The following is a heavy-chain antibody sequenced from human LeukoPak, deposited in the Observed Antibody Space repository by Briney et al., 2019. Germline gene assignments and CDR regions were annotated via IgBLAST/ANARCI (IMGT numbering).Heavy chain of an antibody. J-gene: IGHJ4*02. V-gene: IGHV1-3*04. D-gene: IGHD3-10*01. Sequence: GASVKVSCKASGYTFTNYAMHWVRQAPGQRLEWMGWINTGNGDTKYSQEFQGRVTITRDTSASTSYMDLSSLRSEDTAVYYCARDGGPFDYWGQGTLVTVSS. CDR1: GYTFTNYA. CDR3: ARDGGPFDY. CDR2: INTGNGDT.